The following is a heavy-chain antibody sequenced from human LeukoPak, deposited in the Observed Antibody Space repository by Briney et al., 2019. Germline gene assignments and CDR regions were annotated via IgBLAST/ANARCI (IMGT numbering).Heavy chain of an antibody. CDR2: ISYDGSSK. Sequence: GGSLRLSCAASGFTFSNYGMHWVRQAPGKGLEWVTVISYDGSSKYYADSVKGRFTISRDNSKNTLYLQMNSLRAEDTAVYYCAKDKYYGDLPYYSDYWGQGTLVTVSS. CDR3: AKDKYYGDLPYYSDY. D-gene: IGHD4-17*01. J-gene: IGHJ4*02. V-gene: IGHV3-30*18. CDR1: GFTFSNYG.